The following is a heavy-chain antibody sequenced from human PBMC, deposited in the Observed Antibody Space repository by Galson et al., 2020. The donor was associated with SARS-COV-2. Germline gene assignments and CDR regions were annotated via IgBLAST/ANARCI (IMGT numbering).Heavy chain of an antibody. CDR1: GFTFSNYD. CDR2: ISDSGTNI. D-gene: IGHD2-15*01. V-gene: IGHV3-48*03. J-gene: IGHJ3*02. CDR3: ASPYLAAASFFGAFDS. Sequence: GGSLRLSCAASGFTFSNYDMNWVRQAPGKGLEWVAYISDSGTNIYHADSVKGRFTISRDNAMNSLYLQMTSLRAEDTAVYYCASPYLAAASFFGAFDSWGLGTVVTVSS.